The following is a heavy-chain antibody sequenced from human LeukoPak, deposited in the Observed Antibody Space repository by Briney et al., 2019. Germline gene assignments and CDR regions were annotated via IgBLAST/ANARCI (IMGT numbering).Heavy chain of an antibody. Sequence: GGSLRLSCAASGFTVSSNYMSWVRQAPGKGLEWVSVIYSGGSTYYADSVKGRFTISRDNSKNTLYLQMNSLRAEDTAVYYCARDNYGDYVFDYWGQGTLVTVSS. V-gene: IGHV3-53*01. CDR2: IYSGGST. CDR1: GFTVSSNY. J-gene: IGHJ4*02. D-gene: IGHD4-17*01. CDR3: ARDNYGDYVFDY.